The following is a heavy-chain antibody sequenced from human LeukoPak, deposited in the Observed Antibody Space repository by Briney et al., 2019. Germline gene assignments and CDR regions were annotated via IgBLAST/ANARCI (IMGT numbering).Heavy chain of an antibody. J-gene: IGHJ2*01. CDR3: ARGLKVPWYFDL. CDR1: GGSISSGGYS. V-gene: IGHV4-30-2*01. Sequence: SETLSLTCAVSGGSISSGGYSWSWIRQPLGKGLEWIGYTYHSGSTYYNPSLKSRVTISVDRSKNQFSLKLSSVTAADTAVYYCARGLKVPWYFDLWGRGTLVTVSS. CDR2: TYHSGST.